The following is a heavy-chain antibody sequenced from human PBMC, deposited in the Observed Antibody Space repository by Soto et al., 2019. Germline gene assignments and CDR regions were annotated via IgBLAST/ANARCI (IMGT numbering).Heavy chain of an antibody. CDR2: ISGSGGST. V-gene: IGHV3-23*01. CDR1: GFTFSSYA. CDR3: AKCSPRYSSGLKAYYFDY. J-gene: IGHJ4*02. D-gene: IGHD6-19*01. Sequence: EVQLLESGGGLVQPGGSLRLSCAASGFTFSSYAMSWVRQAPGKGLEWVSTISGSGGSTYYADSVKGRFTISRDNSKNTLYLQVNSLRAEDTAVYYCAKCSPRYSSGLKAYYFDYWGQGTRVTVSS.